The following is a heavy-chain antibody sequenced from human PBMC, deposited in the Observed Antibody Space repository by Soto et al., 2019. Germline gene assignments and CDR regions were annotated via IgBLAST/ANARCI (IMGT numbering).Heavy chain of an antibody. V-gene: IGHV4-59*08. D-gene: IGHD3-10*01. J-gene: IGHJ6*02. Sequence: QVQLQESGPGLVKPSETLSLTCTVSGGSITNYYCSWFRQPPGKGLEWLGYINYDGYSAYNLSLKRRVTLSIDASTTQFSLMLESGTATDTAVYYCARHGFGPLHGLVDVWGPGTTVIVSS. CDR3: ARHGFGPLHGLVDV. CDR2: INYDGYS. CDR1: GGSITNYY.